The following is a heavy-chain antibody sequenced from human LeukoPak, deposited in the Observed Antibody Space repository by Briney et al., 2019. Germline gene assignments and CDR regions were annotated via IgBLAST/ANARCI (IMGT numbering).Heavy chain of an antibody. D-gene: IGHD2-2*01. CDR3: ASSPGGYCSSTSCYPYYYYMDV. Sequence: ASVKVSCKASGYTFTGYYMHWVRQAPGQGLEWMGWINPNSGGTNYAQKFQGRVTMTRDTSISTAYKELSRLRSDDTAVYYCASSPGGYCSSTSCYPYYYYMDVWGKGTTVTVSS. V-gene: IGHV1-2*02. J-gene: IGHJ6*03. CDR2: INPNSGGT. CDR1: GYTFTGYY.